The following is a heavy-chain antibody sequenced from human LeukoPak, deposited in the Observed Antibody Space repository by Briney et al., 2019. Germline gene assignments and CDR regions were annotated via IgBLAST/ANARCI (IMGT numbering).Heavy chain of an antibody. CDR2: IHPHGIF. J-gene: IGHJ5*02. CDR1: GGSCDDYY. V-gene: IGHV4-34*01. D-gene: IGHD2-21*02. Sequence: SETLSLTCAVPGGSCDDYYCSWIRQPPGKGLEWIGEIHPHGIFYYNSSLTSRVTISIDTSKSQFSLRLTSVTAADTAFYYCARGSDRSKAGDLWGQGSLVIVSS. CDR3: ARGSDRSKAGDL.